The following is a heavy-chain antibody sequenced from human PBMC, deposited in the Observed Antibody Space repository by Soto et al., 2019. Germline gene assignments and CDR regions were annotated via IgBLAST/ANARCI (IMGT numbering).Heavy chain of an antibody. D-gene: IGHD2-21*02. CDR2: INPSGGST. Sequence: SVKVSCKASGYTFTSYYMHWVRQAPGQGLEWMGIINPSGGSTSYAQKFQGRVTMTRDTSTSTVYMELSSLRSEDTAVYYCARDYGGNSSYYYYVMDVWGQGTTVTVSS. CDR3: ARDYGGNSSYYYYVMDV. J-gene: IGHJ6*02. V-gene: IGHV1-46*01. CDR1: GYTFTSYY.